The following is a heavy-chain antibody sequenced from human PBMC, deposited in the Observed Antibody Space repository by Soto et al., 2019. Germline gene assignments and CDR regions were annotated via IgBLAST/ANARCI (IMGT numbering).Heavy chain of an antibody. Sequence: QVHLVESGGGVVHAGRSLRLSCAASGFSFSAYSMHWVRQAPGKGLEWVAVISSDGSQTYYAGSLKGRFTVSRDNSKNILYLQMNSLRAEDTAVYYCARAGQQVAVFDYWGQGTEVTVSS. V-gene: IGHV3-30-3*01. D-gene: IGHD6-13*01. CDR2: ISSDGSQT. J-gene: IGHJ4*02. CDR3: ARAGQQVAVFDY. CDR1: GFSFSAYS.